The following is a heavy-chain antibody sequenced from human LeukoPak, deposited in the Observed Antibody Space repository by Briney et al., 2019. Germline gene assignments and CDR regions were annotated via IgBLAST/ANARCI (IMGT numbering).Heavy chain of an antibody. V-gene: IGHV3-48*02. J-gene: IGHJ5*02. CDR2: ISSSSSPT. CDR3: ARDYYDSRGHHYVDP. CDR1: GDTLSIYS. D-gene: IGHD3-22*01. Sequence: GGSLRLSYAASGDTLSIYSINWVRQAPGKGLEWVSYISSSSSPTYYADSVKGRFTISRDNAKNLLYLQMNSLREEDTAVYYFARDYYDSRGHHYVDPWGQGTLVTVSS.